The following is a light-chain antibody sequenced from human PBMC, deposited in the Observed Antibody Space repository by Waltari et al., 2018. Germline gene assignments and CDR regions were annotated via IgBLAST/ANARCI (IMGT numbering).Light chain of an antibody. J-gene: IGLJ2*01. CDR2: DNN. CDR3: ATWDNTLRDVV. CDR1: SSNIGNYY. Sequence: QSVLTQPPSVSAAPGQKVTIPCSGSSSNIGNYYVSWYHHLPGAAPKLLIYDNNKRPSGLPDRFSASKTGTSATLDITGLRMGDEADYYCATWDNTLRDVVFGGGTKLTVL. V-gene: IGLV1-51*01.